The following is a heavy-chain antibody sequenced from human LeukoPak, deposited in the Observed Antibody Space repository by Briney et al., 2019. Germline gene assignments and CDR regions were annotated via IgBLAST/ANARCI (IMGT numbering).Heavy chain of an antibody. D-gene: IGHD2-21*02. CDR3: ASWVTALRRDY. CDR1: GGSFNDYY. V-gene: IGHV4-34*01. J-gene: IGHJ4*02. CDR2: INHSGST. Sequence: SETLSLTCAVYGGSFNDYYWHWIRRPPGKGLEWIGEINHSGSTNYNPSLKSRVTISADTSKNQFSLKLSSATAADTAVYYCASWVTALRRDYWGQGTLVTVSS.